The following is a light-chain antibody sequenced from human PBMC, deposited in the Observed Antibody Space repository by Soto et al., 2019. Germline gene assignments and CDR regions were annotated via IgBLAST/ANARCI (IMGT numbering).Light chain of an antibody. Sequence: QSVLTQPASVSGSPGQSITISCTGTSSDVGSYNLVSWYQQLPGEAPKLMIYGGTKRPSGVSNRFSGSKSGNTASLTISGLQAEDEADYYCCSYAGITTYYVFGTGTKLTVL. J-gene: IGLJ1*01. V-gene: IGLV2-23*01. CDR3: CSYAGITTYYV. CDR2: GGT. CDR1: SSDVGSYNL.